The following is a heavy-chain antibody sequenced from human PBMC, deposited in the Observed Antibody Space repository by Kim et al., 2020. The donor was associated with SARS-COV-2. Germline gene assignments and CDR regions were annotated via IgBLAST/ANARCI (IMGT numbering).Heavy chain of an antibody. CDR2: ISYDVCNR. D-gene: IGHD3-22*01. J-gene: IGHJ4*02. CDR3: ANSGDSSCFFDC. V-gene: IGHV3-30*18. Sequence: GGSLRLSCAASGFTFSSYGMHWHRQAPGKGLEWVAVISYDVCNRYYADSVTGRFTISRVNSKNTLYLQMNSLRAEDTAVYYCANSGDSSCFFDCWGQGTL. CDR1: GFTFSSYG.